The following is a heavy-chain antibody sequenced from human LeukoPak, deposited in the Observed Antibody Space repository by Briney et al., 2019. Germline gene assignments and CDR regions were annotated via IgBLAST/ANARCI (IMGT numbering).Heavy chain of an antibody. V-gene: IGHV4-59*08. D-gene: IGHD5-24*01. CDR3: ARHPGRGLQFDGGFDP. CDR2: IYYSGST. Sequence: PSETLSLTCTVSGGSISSYYWSWIRQPPGKGLEWIGYIYYSGSTNYNPSLKSRVTISVDTSKNQFSLKLSSVTAADTAVYYCARHPGRGLQFDGGFDPWGKETLVTVSS. CDR1: GGSISSYY. J-gene: IGHJ5*02.